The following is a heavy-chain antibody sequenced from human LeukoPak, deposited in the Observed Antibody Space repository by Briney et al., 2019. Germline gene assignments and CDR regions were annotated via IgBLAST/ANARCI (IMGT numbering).Heavy chain of an antibody. J-gene: IGHJ5*02. D-gene: IGHD2-2*01. CDR3: ARTSVPASYNWFDP. V-gene: IGHV1-69*13. CDR2: IIPIFGTA. Sequence: ASVKVSCKASGGTFSSYGTSWVRQAPGQGLEWMGGIIPIFGTANYAQKFQGRVTITADESTSTAYMELSSLRSEDTAVYYCARTSVPASYNWFDPWGQGTLVTVSS. CDR1: GGTFSSYG.